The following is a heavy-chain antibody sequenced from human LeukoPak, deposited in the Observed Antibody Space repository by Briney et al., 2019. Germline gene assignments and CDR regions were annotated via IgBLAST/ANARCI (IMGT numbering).Heavy chain of an antibody. J-gene: IGHJ4*02. CDR1: GYSFTSYW. Sequence: GESLKISCKGSGYSFTSYWIAWGRQMPGKVQELMGIIYPGDSDTRYRPSFQGKVTISADKSISTAYLQWSSLKASDTAMYYCARRASATEDLDYWGQGTLVTVSS. V-gene: IGHV5-51*01. CDR2: IYPGDSDT. CDR3: ARRASATEDLDY.